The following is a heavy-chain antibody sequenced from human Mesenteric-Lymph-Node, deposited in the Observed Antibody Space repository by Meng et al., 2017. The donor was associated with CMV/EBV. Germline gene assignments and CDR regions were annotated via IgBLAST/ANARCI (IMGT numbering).Heavy chain of an antibody. V-gene: IGHV2-5*02. CDR3: AHRRQGAYVNY. J-gene: IGHJ4*02. D-gene: IGHD5-12*01. CDR1: WFSLSTSGVG. CDR2: IYWDDDK. Sequence: TCTFSWFSLSTSGVGVGWIRQPPGKALEWLALIYWDDDKRYSPSLKSRLAITKDTSKNQVVLTLTNMDPVDTATYYCAHRRQGAYVNYWGQGTLVTVSS.